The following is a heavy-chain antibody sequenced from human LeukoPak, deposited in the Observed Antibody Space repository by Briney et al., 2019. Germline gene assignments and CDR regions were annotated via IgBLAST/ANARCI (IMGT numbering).Heavy chain of an antibody. CDR1: GFTFSPYS. D-gene: IGHD1-26*01. Sequence: PGGSLRLSCAGTGFTFSPYSLNWVRQAPGKGLEWVSYISSGAGDTYYADSVKGRFTISRDNAQNSVYLQMNGLRDEDTAVYHCARSRSGNYFDYWGQGTLVSVSS. V-gene: IGHV3-48*02. CDR3: ARSRSGNYFDY. CDR2: ISSGAGDT. J-gene: IGHJ4*02.